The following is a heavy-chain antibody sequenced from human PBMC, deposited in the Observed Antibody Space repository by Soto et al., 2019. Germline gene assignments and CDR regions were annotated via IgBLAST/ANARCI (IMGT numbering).Heavy chain of an antibody. CDR1: GYTFNGYA. CDR3: ARGLNGYLHYFDY. CDR2: INAGNGNT. J-gene: IGHJ4*02. D-gene: IGHD5-18*01. V-gene: IGHV1-3*01. Sequence: GASVKVSRKASGYTFNGYAMHVVRQAPGQRLEWMGWINAGNGNTKYSQKFQGRVTITRDTSASTAYMELSSLRSEDTAVYYCARGLNGYLHYFDYWGQGTPVTVAS.